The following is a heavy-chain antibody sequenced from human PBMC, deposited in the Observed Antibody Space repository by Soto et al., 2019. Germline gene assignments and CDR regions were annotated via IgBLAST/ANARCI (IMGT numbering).Heavy chain of an antibody. CDR3: ARDSDTGMEALDY. Sequence: QVQLVESGGGVVQPGRSLRLSCAASGFTFSSYGMHWVRQAPGKGLEWVAVIWYDGSNKYYVDSVKGRFTISRDNSKNPLYLQMNSLRAEDTAVYYCARDSDTGMEALDYWGQGTLVTVSS. V-gene: IGHV3-33*01. J-gene: IGHJ4*02. CDR2: IWYDGSNK. D-gene: IGHD5-18*01. CDR1: GFTFSSYG.